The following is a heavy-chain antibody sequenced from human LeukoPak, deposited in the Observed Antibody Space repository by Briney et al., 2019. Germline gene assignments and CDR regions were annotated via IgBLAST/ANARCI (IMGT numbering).Heavy chain of an antibody. CDR3: ARGPLVRLPSSFDP. Sequence: GGSVKVSCKASGYTFTSYDINWVRQATGQGLEWMGWMNPNSGNTGSAQRFQGTVTMTRDTSISTAYMELSSMRSEDTAVYYCARGPLVRLPSSFDPWGQGTLVTVSS. CDR2: MNPNSGNT. V-gene: IGHV1-8*01. J-gene: IGHJ5*02. D-gene: IGHD3-16*02. CDR1: GYTFTSYD.